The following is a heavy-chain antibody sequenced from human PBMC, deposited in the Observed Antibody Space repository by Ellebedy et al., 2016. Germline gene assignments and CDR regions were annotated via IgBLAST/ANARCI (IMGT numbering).Heavy chain of an antibody. V-gene: IGHV1-46*01. CDR3: ARVPRAVAGSIFLDF. CDR1: GFSFSSYY. J-gene: IGHJ4*02. CDR2: INPSGGST. Sequence: ASVKVSCKASGFSFSSYYIHWVRQAPGQGLEWMGVINPSGGSTNYAQKFKGRVTMTRDTSSTTFFMELSSLTSEDTAVFYCARVPRAVAGSIFLDFWGQGTLVSVSS. D-gene: IGHD6-19*01.